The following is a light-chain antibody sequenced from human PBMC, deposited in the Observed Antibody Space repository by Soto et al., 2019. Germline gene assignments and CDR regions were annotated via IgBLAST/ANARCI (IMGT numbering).Light chain of an antibody. CDR3: QQGDSFPIT. CDR1: QSISSW. J-gene: IGKJ5*01. CDR2: AAS. Sequence: DIQMTQSPSSVSASVGDRVTITCRASQSISSWLAWYQQKPGTVPKLLIYAASSLQVGVPSRFSSSGTGTEFTLTITSLQPEDFGTYYCQQGDSFPITFGQGTRLEMK. V-gene: IGKV1-12*01.